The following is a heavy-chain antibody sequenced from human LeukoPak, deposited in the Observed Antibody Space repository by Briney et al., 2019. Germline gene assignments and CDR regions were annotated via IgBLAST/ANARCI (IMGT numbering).Heavy chain of an antibody. D-gene: IGHD2-2*01. CDR2: IKQDGSEK. V-gene: IGHV3-7*01. CDR1: GFTFSSYW. CDR3: ASPPIYCSSTSCSQDAFDI. Sequence: PGGSLRLSCAASGFTFSSYWMSWVRQAPGKGLEWVANIKQDGSEKYYLDSVKGRFTISRDNAKNSLYLQMNSLRAEDTAVYYCASPPIYCSSTSCSQDAFDIWGQGTMVTVSS. J-gene: IGHJ3*02.